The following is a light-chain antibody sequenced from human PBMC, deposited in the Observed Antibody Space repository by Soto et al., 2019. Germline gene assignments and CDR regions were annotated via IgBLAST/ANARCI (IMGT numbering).Light chain of an antibody. V-gene: IGKV3-15*01. Sequence: EIVMTQSPATLSVSPGERASLSCRASQSVGSKLAWYQHKPGQAPRLLIYDASTRATGFPARFSGSGSGTEFTLTISSLQPEDGAVYYCQQYNNWPPCTFGPGTKVDIK. CDR3: QQYNNWPPCT. CDR1: QSVGSK. J-gene: IGKJ3*01. CDR2: DAS.